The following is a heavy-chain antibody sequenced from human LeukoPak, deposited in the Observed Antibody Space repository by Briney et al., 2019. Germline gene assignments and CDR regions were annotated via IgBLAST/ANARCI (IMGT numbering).Heavy chain of an antibody. CDR1: GYSFTNYW. V-gene: IGHV5-51*01. CDR2: IYPGDSNT. CDR3: ARQISSRSAGLDV. D-gene: IGHD6-13*01. Sequence: GESLKISCKGSGYSFTNYWIGWVRQLPGKGLEWMGIIYPGDSNTRYSPSFQGQVTISADKSISTAYLRWSSLKASDTAMYYCARQISSRSAGLDVWGKGTTVTVSA. J-gene: IGHJ6*04.